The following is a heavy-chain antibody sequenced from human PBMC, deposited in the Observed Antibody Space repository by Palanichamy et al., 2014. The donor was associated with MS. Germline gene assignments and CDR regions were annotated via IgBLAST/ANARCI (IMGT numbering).Heavy chain of an antibody. J-gene: IGHJ4*02. D-gene: IGHD3-3*01. Sequence: GFTFSSYAMHWVRQAPGKGLEWVAVISYDGSNKYYADSVKGRFTISRDNSKNTLYLQMNSLRAEDTAVYYCARGSYDFWRTWGQGTLATVSS. CDR3: ARGSYDFWRT. V-gene: IGHV3-30*04. CDR1: GFTFSSYA. CDR2: ISYDGSNK.